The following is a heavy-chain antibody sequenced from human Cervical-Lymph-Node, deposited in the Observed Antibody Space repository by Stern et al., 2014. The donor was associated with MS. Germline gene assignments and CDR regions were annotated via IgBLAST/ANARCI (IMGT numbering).Heavy chain of an antibody. J-gene: IGHJ4*02. CDR2: IYPGDSDI. CDR1: GYNFINYW. CDR3: ARWSVACDY. D-gene: IGHD2-21*01. Sequence: EVQLEESGAELKEPGESLKISCKTSGYNFINYWIAWVRQVPGKGLEWIGIIYPGDSDIRYSPSFQGHVTMSVDKSKTTAYRQWKSLKASDTAVYYCARWSVACDYWGQGALITVSS. V-gene: IGHV5-51*03.